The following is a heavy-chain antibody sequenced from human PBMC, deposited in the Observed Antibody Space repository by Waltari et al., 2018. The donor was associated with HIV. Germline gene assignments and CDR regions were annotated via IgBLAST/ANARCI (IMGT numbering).Heavy chain of an antibody. D-gene: IGHD3-16*01. J-gene: IGHJ3*02. Sequence: VYLMESGGGVVQRGGPLKPPCAASGFTSSRTGMHWVRQAPGKGLEWVAVIWSDGYNKFYADSVRGRFTFSRDNSKYTLSLQMNSLRAEDTALYYCVKERGPFNGFDIWGQGTMVTVSS. CDR2: IWSDGYNK. CDR3: VKERGPFNGFDI. V-gene: IGHV3-33*06. CDR1: GFTSSRTG.